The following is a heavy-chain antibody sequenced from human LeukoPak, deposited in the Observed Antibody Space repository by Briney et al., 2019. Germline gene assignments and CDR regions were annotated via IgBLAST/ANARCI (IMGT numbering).Heavy chain of an antibody. Sequence: GGSLRLSCAASGFTFSSYWMHWVRQAPGKGLVWVSRINRDGSRTSYADSVKGRFTISRDNAKNTLYLQMNSLSAEDAAVYYCARVRITVANYFDYWGQGTLVTVSS. J-gene: IGHJ4*02. CDR3: ARVRITVANYFDY. D-gene: IGHD6-19*01. CDR2: INRDGSRT. CDR1: GFTFSSYW. V-gene: IGHV3-74*01.